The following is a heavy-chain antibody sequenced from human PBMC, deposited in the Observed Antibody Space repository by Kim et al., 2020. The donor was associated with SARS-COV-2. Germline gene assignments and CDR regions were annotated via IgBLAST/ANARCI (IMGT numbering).Heavy chain of an antibody. V-gene: IGHV3-23*01. Sequence: GGSLRLSCAASGFTFSSYAMSWVRQAPGKGLEWVAAISVGGSTTYYANSVKGRFTISRDNPKSTLYLQMNSLRAEDTAVYYCARDIVHDYGPDDWGHGAPVTVSA. D-gene: IGHD4-17*01. CDR3: ARDIVHDYGPDD. CDR1: GFTFSSYA. J-gene: IGHJ4*03. CDR2: ISVGGSTT.